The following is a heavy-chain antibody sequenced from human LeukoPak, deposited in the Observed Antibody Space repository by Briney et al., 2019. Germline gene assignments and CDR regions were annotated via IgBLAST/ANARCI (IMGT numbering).Heavy chain of an antibody. CDR1: GGSISSSSYY. D-gene: IGHD2-2*02. CDR2: IYYSGST. CDR3: ASTSPGIVVVPAAIDY. Sequence: SETLSLTCTVSGGSISSSSYYWGWIRQPPGEGLEWIGSIYYSGSTYYNPSLKSRVTISVDTSKNQFSLKLSSVTAADTAVYYCASTSPGIVVVPAAIDYWGQGTLVTVSS. J-gene: IGHJ4*02. V-gene: IGHV4-39*01.